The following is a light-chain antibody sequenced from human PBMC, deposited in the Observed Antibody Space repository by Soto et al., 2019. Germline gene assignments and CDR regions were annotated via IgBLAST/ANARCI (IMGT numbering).Light chain of an antibody. CDR1: SSDVGGYSY. V-gene: IGLV2-14*01. CDR3: SSYTSSSTQV. Sequence: QSVLAQPASVSGSPGQSITMSCTGTSSDVGGYSYVSWYQQHPGKAPKLMIYEVSNRPSGVSNRFSGSKSGNTASLTISGLQAEDEADYYCSSYTSSSTQVFGTGTKVTVL. J-gene: IGLJ1*01. CDR2: EVS.